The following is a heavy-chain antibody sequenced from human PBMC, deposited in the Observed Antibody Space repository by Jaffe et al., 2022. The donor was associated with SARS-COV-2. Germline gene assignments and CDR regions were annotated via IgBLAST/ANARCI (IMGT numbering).Heavy chain of an antibody. D-gene: IGHD3-22*01. CDR2: IKQDGSEK. J-gene: IGHJ3*02. V-gene: IGHV3-7*01. CDR1: GFTFSSYW. CDR3: ARVYYYDSSGYYSHAFDI. Sequence: EVQLVESGGGLVQPGGSLRLSCAASGFTFSSYWMSWVRQAPGKGLEWVANIKQDGSEKYYVDSVKGRFTISRDNAKNSLYLQMNSLRAEDTAVYYCARVYYYDSSGYYSHAFDIWGQGTMVTVSS.